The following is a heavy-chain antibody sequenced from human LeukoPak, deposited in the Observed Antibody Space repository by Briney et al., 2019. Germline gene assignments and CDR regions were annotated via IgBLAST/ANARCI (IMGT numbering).Heavy chain of an antibody. CDR1: GFIFKTYA. CDR2: ISYDGSYK. D-gene: IGHD4-17*01. Sequence: PGGSLRLFCAASGFIFKTYAMHWVRQAPGKGLEWVAVISYDGSYKYYADSVKGRFTISRDNSKNTLYLQMNSLRAEDTAVYYCAKVGDYGDYALDYWGQGTLVTVSS. J-gene: IGHJ4*02. CDR3: AKVGDYGDYALDY. V-gene: IGHV3-30*18.